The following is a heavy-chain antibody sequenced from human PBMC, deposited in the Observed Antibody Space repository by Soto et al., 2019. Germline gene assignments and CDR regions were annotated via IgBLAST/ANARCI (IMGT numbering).Heavy chain of an antibody. CDR3: ARGARYSGYDQNYYGMDV. CDR2: IIPIFGTA. Sequence: SVKVSCKASGGTFSSYAISWVRQARGQGLEWMGGIIPIFGTANYAQKFQGRVTITADESTSTAYMELSSLRSEGTAVYYCARGARYSGYDQNYYGMDVWGQGTTVTVSS. J-gene: IGHJ6*02. CDR1: GGTFSSYA. V-gene: IGHV1-69*13. D-gene: IGHD5-12*01.